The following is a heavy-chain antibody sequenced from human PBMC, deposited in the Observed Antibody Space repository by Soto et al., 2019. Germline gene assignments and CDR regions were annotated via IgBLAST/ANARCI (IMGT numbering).Heavy chain of an antibody. CDR2: INPNSGGT. D-gene: IGHD5-12*01. V-gene: IGHV1-2*02. Sequence: ASVNVACKASGYTFTGYYMHWVRQAPVQGLEWMGWINPNSGGTNYAQKFQGRVTMTRDTSISTAYMELSRLRSDDTAVYYCARDLRSGLQLPLFDYCGQGTPVTVSA. CDR3: ARDLRSGLQLPLFDY. J-gene: IGHJ4*02. CDR1: GYTFTGYY.